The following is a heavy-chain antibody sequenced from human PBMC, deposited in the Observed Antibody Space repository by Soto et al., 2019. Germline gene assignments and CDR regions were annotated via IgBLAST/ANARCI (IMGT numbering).Heavy chain of an antibody. CDR1: GYSFTGYW. CDR2: IDPSDSYT. CDR3: ARHNPPRISLDVKRVNWLDP. V-gene: IGHV5-10-1*01. D-gene: IGHD1-20*01. Sequence: PGESLKISCKGSGYSFTGYWITWVRQMPGKGLEWMGKIDPSDSYTDYSPSFQGHVTISADKSISTAYLQWSSLKASDIAVYYCARHNPPRISLDVKRVNWLDPWGQGPLVTVSS. J-gene: IGHJ5*02.